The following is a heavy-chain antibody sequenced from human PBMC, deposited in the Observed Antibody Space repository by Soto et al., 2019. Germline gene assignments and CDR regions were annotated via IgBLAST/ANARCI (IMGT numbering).Heavy chain of an antibody. D-gene: IGHD3-10*01. CDR2: ISYDGSTK. J-gene: IGHJ6*03. CDR3: AKNYGSGSFYDYYMDV. V-gene: IGHV3-30*18. Sequence: PGGSMRLSCAASGFTFRSYGMHWVRQAPGKGLEWVAVISYDGSTKYYADSVKGRFTISRDNSKNTLYLQMNSLRAEDTAVYYCAKNYGSGSFYDYYMDVWGKGTTVTVSS. CDR1: GFTFRSYG.